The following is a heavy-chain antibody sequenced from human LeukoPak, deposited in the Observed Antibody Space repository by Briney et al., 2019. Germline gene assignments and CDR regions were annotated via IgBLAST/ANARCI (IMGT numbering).Heavy chain of an antibody. CDR1: GCSISSYY. CDR2: FYWGGNT. J-gene: IGHJ3*02. V-gene: IGHV4-59*08. Sequence: PSETLALTFNASGCSISSYYWSWIRQPPGKGLEWIEYFYWGGNTNCDASIKSRVTITGDSSKNQYSLKLSSVTEADTAVYVCARHISDSGGSPHRAFDIWGQGTMVTVSS. CDR3: ARHISDSGGSPHRAFDI. D-gene: IGHD2-15*01.